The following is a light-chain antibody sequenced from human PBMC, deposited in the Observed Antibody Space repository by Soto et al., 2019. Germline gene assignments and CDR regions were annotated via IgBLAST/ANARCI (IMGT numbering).Light chain of an antibody. J-gene: IGKJ4*01. V-gene: IGKV3-11*01. CDR2: DSS. CDR3: QQRSNWPAST. Sequence: EIVLTQSPATLSLSPGERATLSCRASQSVSRYLAWYQQKPGQAPRLLIYDSSNRATGIPARFSGSGSGTDFTLTISSLEPEDFAVYYCQQRSNWPASTFGGGTKVEIK. CDR1: QSVSRY.